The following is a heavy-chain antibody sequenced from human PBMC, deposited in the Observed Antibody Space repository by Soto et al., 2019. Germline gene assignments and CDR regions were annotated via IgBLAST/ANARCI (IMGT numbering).Heavy chain of an antibody. CDR2: IYYSGST. J-gene: IGHJ4*02. CDR1: GGSISSSSYY. Sequence: SETLSLTCTVSGGSISSSSYYWGWIRQPPGKGLEWIGSIYYSGSTYYNPSLKSRVTISVDTSKNKFSLKLSSVTAADTAVYYCARHEEDHYGDYVSYWGQGTLVTVSS. D-gene: IGHD4-17*01. V-gene: IGHV4-39*01. CDR3: ARHEEDHYGDYVSY.